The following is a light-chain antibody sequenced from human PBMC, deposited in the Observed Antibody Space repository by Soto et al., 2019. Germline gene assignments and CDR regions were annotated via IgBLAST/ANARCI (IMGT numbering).Light chain of an antibody. J-gene: IGKJ4*01. Sequence: EIVLTQSPGTLSLSPGERATLSCRASQSVSSSYLAWYQQKPGQAPRLLIYAASTRATGFPATFSGSGSGTEFTLTISSLQSEDFAVYYCQQYTAWPLTFGGGTKVDIK. CDR1: QSVSSSY. V-gene: IGKV3-15*01. CDR2: AAS. CDR3: QQYTAWPLT.